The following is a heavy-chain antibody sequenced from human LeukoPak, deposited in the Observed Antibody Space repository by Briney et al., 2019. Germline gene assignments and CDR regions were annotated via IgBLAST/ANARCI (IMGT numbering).Heavy chain of an antibody. J-gene: IGHJ4*02. CDR3: AREAPGVVVVAATPYYFDY. D-gene: IGHD2-15*01. CDR1: GGSISSYY. V-gene: IGHV4-4*07. CDR2: IYTSGST. Sequence: SETLSLTCTVSGGSISSYYWSWIRQPAGKGLEWIGRIYTSGSTNYNPSLKSRVTMSVDTSKNQFSLKLSSVTAADTAVYYCAREAPGVVVVAATPYYFDYWGQGTLVAVSS.